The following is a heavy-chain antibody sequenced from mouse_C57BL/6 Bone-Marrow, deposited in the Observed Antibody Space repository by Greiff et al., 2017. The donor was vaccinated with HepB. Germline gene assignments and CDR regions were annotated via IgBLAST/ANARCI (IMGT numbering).Heavy chain of an antibody. CDR3: AGGYGYSFAY. CDR1: GYTFTDYY. V-gene: IGHV1-19*01. CDR2: INPYNGGT. D-gene: IGHD2-2*01. J-gene: IGHJ3*01. Sequence: VQLKQSGPVLVKPGASVKMSCKASGYTFTDYYMNWVKQSHGKSLEWIGVINPYNGGTSYNQKFKGKATLTVDKSSSTAYMELNSLTSEDSAVYYCAGGYGYSFAYWGQGTLVTVSA.